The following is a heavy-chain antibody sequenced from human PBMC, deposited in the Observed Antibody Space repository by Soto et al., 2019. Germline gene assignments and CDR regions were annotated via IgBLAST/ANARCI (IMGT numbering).Heavy chain of an antibody. V-gene: IGHV3-30-3*01. CDR3: ARPNCSGGSCYYYFDY. CDR2: ISYDGSNK. Sequence: GGSLRLSCAASGFTFSSYAMHWVRQAPGKGLEWVAVISYDGSNKYYADSVKGRFTISRDNSKNTLYLQMNSLRAEDTAVYYCARPNCSGGSCYYYFDYWGQGTLVTVSS. D-gene: IGHD2-15*01. J-gene: IGHJ4*02. CDR1: GFTFSSYA.